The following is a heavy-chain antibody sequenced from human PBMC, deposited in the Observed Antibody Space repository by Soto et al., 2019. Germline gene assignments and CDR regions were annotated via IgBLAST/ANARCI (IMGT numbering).Heavy chain of an antibody. J-gene: IGHJ3*02. CDR1: GGSISSGGYY. D-gene: IGHD1-1*01. Sequence: QVQLQESGPGLVKPSQTLSLTCTVSGGSISSGGYYWSWIRQHPGKGLEWIGYIYYSGSTYYNPSLNSRVTISVDTSKNQFSLKLSSVTAADTAVYYCARDTLATGKAFDIWGQGTMVTVSS. CDR2: IYYSGST. V-gene: IGHV4-31*03. CDR3: ARDTLATGKAFDI.